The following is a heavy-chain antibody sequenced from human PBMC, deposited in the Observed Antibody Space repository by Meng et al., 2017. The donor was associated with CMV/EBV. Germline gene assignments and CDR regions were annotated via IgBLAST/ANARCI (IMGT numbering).Heavy chain of an antibody. J-gene: IGHJ6*02. CDR1: GYTFTSYG. CDR2: ISAYNGNT. V-gene: IGHV1-18*01. Sequence: ASVKVSCKASGYTFTSYGISWGRQAPGQGREWMGWISAYNGNTNYAQKLQGRVTMTTDTSTSTAYMELRSLRSDDTAVYYCARDLRLAVVLEWLQGMDVWGQGTTVTVSS. CDR3: ARDLRLAVVLEWLQGMDV. D-gene: IGHD3-3*01.